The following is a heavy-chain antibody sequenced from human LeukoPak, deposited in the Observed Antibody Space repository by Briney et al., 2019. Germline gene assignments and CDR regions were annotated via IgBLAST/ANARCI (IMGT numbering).Heavy chain of an antibody. D-gene: IGHD4-17*01. V-gene: IGHV3-11*04. CDR1: GFTFSDYY. Sequence: GGSLRLSCAASGFTFSDYYMSWIRQAPGKGLEWVSYISSSGSTIYYADSVKGRFTISRDNAKNSLYLQMNSLRAEDTAVYYCARDNPASYGDYVWGRSAFDIWGQGTMVTVSS. CDR2: ISSSGSTI. CDR3: ARDNPASYGDYVWGRSAFDI. J-gene: IGHJ3*02.